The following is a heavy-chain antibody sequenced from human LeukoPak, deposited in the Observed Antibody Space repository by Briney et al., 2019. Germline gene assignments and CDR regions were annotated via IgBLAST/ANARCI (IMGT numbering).Heavy chain of an antibody. D-gene: IGHD2-2*01. CDR2: ISAYNGNT. Sequence: ASVKVSCKASGYTFTSYGISWVRQAPGQGLEWMGWISAYNGNTNYAQKLQGRVTMTTDTSTSTAYMELGSLRSDDTAVYYCARDGEDIVVVPAAHDVWFDPWGQGTLVTVSS. J-gene: IGHJ5*02. CDR1: GYTFTSYG. V-gene: IGHV1-18*01. CDR3: ARDGEDIVVVPAAHDVWFDP.